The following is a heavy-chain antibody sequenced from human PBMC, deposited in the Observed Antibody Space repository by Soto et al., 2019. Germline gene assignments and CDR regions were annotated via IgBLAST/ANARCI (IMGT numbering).Heavy chain of an antibody. CDR2: INPSGGST. V-gene: IGHV1-46*03. Sequence: ASVKVSCKASGYTFTSYYMHWVRQAPGQGLEWMGIINPSGGSTSYAQKFQGRVTMTRDTSTSTVYMELSSLRSEDTAVYYCARARFLEWLLFGEKDYYYMDVWGKGTTVTVSS. CDR3: ARARFLEWLLFGEKDYYYMDV. D-gene: IGHD3-3*01. J-gene: IGHJ6*03. CDR1: GYTFTSYY.